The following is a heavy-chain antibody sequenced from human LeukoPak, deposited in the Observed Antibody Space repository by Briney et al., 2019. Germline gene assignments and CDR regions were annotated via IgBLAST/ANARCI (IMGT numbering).Heavy chain of an antibody. CDR1: GGSISGYY. Sequence: SETLSLTCTVSGGSISGYYWSWIRQPPGKGLEWIGYIFYSGSTNYNPSLKSRVTISVDTSKNQFSLKLSSVTAADTAVYYCARALGYCSGGSCYYWFDPWGQGTLVTVSS. D-gene: IGHD2-15*01. V-gene: IGHV4-59*01. CDR2: IFYSGST. J-gene: IGHJ5*02. CDR3: ARALGYCSGGSCYYWFDP.